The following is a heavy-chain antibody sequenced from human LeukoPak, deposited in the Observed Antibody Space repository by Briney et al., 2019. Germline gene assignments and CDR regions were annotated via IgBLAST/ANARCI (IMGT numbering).Heavy chain of an antibody. V-gene: IGHV4-30-2*01. D-gene: IGHD3-22*01. CDR2: IYHSGST. CDR1: GGSISSGGYS. Sequence: SQTLSLTCAVSGGSISSGGYSWSWIRQPPGKGLEWIGYIYHSGSTYYNPSLKSRVTISVDRSKNQFSLKLSSVTAADTAMYCCARTYYYDSSGYYPHYGMDVWGQGTTVTVSS. J-gene: IGHJ6*02. CDR3: ARTYYYDSSGYYPHYGMDV.